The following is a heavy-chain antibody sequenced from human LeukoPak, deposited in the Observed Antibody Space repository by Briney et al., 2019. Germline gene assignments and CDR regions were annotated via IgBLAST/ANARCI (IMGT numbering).Heavy chain of an antibody. D-gene: IGHD3-3*01. V-gene: IGHV3-23*01. CDR1: GFTFSSYA. Sequence: SGGSLRLSCAASGFTFSSYAMSWVRQAPGKGLEWVSAISGSGGSTYYADSVKGRFTISRDNSKNTLYLQMNSLRAEDTAVYYCAKAAHSERITIFGVEGISGYWGQGTLVTVFS. CDR3: AKAAHSERITIFGVEGISGY. CDR2: ISGSGGST. J-gene: IGHJ4*02.